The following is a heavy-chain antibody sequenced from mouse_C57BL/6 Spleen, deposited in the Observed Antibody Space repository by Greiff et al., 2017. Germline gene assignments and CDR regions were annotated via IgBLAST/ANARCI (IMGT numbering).Heavy chain of an antibody. D-gene: IGHD4-1*01. CDR3: ARQKVTGTFYAMDY. Sequence: QVQLQQPGAELVKPGASVKLSCKASGYTFTSYWMHWVKQRPGQGLEWIGMIHPNSGSTNYNEKFKSKATLTVDKSSSTAYMQLSSLTSEDSAVYYCARQKVTGTFYAMDYWGQGTSVTVSA. CDR2: IHPNSGST. J-gene: IGHJ4*01. CDR1: GYTFTSYW. V-gene: IGHV1-64*01.